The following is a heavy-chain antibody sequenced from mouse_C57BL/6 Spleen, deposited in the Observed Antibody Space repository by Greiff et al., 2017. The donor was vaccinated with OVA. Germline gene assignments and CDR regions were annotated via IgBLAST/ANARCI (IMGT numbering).Heavy chain of an antibody. CDR2: IDPSDSYT. CDR3: ARSITTVPGY. V-gene: IGHV1-69*01. D-gene: IGHD1-1*01. J-gene: IGHJ2*01. CDR1: GYTFTSYW. Sequence: QVQLQQPGAELVMPGASVKLSCKASGYTFTSYWMHWVKQRPGQGLEWIGEIDPSDSYTNYNQKFKGKSTLTVDKSSSTAYMQLSSLTSEDSAVYYCARSITTVPGYWGQGTTLTVAS.